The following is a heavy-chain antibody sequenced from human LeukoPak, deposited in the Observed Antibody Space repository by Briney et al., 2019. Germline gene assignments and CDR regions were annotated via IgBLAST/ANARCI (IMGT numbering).Heavy chain of an antibody. J-gene: IGHJ5*02. D-gene: IGHD5-12*01. CDR1: GGSISSYY. Sequence: SETLSLTCTVSGGSISSYYWSWIRQPPGKGLEWIGYIYYSGSTNYNPSLKSRVTISVDTSKNQFSLKLSSVTAADTAVYYCARHVFREGYDYEPWFDPWGQGTLVTVSS. CDR2: IYYSGST. CDR3: ARHVFREGYDYEPWFDP. V-gene: IGHV4-59*08.